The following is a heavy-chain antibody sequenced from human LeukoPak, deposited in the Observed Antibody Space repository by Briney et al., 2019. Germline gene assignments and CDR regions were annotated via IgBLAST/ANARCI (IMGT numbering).Heavy chain of an antibody. D-gene: IGHD1-26*01. V-gene: IGHV3-30*04. CDR1: GFTFSSYA. Sequence: PGGSLRLSCAASGFTFSSYAMHWVRQAPGKGLEWVAVISYDGSNKYYADSVKGRFTISRDNSKNTLYLQMNSLRAEDTAVYYCAKGGSYGPVDFDYWGQGTLVTVSS. J-gene: IGHJ4*02. CDR2: ISYDGSNK. CDR3: AKGGSYGPVDFDY.